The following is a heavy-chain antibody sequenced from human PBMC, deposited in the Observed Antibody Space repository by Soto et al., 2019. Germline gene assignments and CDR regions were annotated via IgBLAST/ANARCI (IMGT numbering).Heavy chain of an antibody. J-gene: IGHJ4*02. D-gene: IGHD6-6*01. V-gene: IGHV1-69*02. CDR1: GGTVSAYT. Sequence: QVQLVQSGAEVKKPGSSVKVSCEASGGTVSAYTINWVRHAPGQGLEWMGRIISILVIPNYAQKFQGRLTIIADTSTSTTYMELRNRRSEDPATYYCARENGTSSLDYWGQGTLVTVSS. CDR3: ARENGTSSLDY. CDR2: IISILVIP.